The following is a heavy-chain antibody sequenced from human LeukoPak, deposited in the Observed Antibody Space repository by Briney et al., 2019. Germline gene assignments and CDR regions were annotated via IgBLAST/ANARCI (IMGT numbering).Heavy chain of an antibody. CDR3: ASCGEYYDFWSGYYYDAFDI. CDR2: ISGSGGST. J-gene: IGHJ3*02. CDR1: GFTFSSYA. Sequence: GGSLRLSCAASGFTFSSYAMSGVRQAPGKGVDWVSAISGSGGSTYYADSVKGRFTISRDNSKKTLYLQMNSLRAEDTAVYYCASCGEYYDFWSGYYYDAFDIWGQGTMVTVSS. V-gene: IGHV3-23*01. D-gene: IGHD3-3*01.